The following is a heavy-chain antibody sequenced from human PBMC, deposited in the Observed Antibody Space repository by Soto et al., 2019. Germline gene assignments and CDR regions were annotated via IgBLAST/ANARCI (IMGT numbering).Heavy chain of an antibody. J-gene: IGHJ4*02. CDR1: GDSVSSNSAA. D-gene: IGHD3-22*01. V-gene: IGHV6-1*01. CDR2: TYYRSKWYN. Sequence: PSQTHSLTCAISGDSVSSNSAAWNWIRQSPSRGLEWLGRTYYRSKWYNDYAVSVKSRITINPDTSKNQTSLQLNSVTPEDTAVFYCARSTENYYDSTYYFDYWGQGTLVTVSS. CDR3: ARSTENYYDSTYYFDY.